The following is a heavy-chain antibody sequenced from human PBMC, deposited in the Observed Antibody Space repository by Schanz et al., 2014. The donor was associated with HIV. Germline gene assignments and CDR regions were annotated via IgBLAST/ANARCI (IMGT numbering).Heavy chain of an antibody. CDR2: ISPYNGDR. CDR1: GYTFASYV. Sequence: VQLLQSGAEVKKPGASVKVSCKTSGYTFASYVITWVRQAPGQGLDWVGWISPYNGDRKYDQKFQGRVTLTTDTSTNTAYMELRSLRSDDTAVYYCARVSGWSSFDYWGQGTLVTVSS. CDR3: ARVSGWSSFDY. D-gene: IGHD6-13*01. V-gene: IGHV1-18*01. J-gene: IGHJ4*02.